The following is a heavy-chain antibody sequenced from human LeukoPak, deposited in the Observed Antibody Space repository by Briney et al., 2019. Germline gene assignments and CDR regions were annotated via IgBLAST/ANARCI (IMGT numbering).Heavy chain of an antibody. V-gene: IGHV1-8*01. Sequence: GASVKVSCKASGYTFTSYDINWVRQATGQGLEWMGWMNPNSGNTGYAQKFQGRVTMTRNTSISTAYMELSSLRSEDTAVYYCARVTGSKYSSSWPVPPNWFDPWGQGTLVTVSS. CDR3: ARVTGSKYSSSWPVPPNWFDP. D-gene: IGHD6-13*01. CDR2: MNPNSGNT. CDR1: GYTFTSYD. J-gene: IGHJ5*02.